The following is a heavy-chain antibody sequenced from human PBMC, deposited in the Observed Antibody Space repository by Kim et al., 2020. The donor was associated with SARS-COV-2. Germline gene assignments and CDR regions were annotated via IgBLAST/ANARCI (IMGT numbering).Heavy chain of an antibody. J-gene: IGHJ3*02. CDR3: ARGCHIPVWGPPYDILTGYWFSTTQNDAFDI. V-gene: IGHV1-8*01. CDR1: GYTFTSYD. D-gene: IGHD3-9*01. Sequence: ASVKVSCKASGYTFTSYDINWVRQATGQGLEWMGWMNPNSGNTGYAQKFQGRVTMTRNTSISTAYMELSSLRSEDTAVYYCARGCHIPVWGPPYDILTGYWFSTTQNDAFDIWGQGTMVTVSS. CDR2: MNPNSGNT.